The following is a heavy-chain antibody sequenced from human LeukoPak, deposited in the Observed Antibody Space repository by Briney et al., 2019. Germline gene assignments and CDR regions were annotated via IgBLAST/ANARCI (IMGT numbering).Heavy chain of an antibody. D-gene: IGHD3-22*01. J-gene: IGHJ4*02. CDR3: ARHGSDYYDSSGYYVFDY. CDR1: GGSISSSSYY. V-gene: IGHV4-39*01. Sequence: SETLSLTCTVSGGSISSSSYYWAWLRLPPGKGLEWIGTIYYSGSTYDNPSLKSRVTMSVDTSNNQFSMKLSSVPAADTAVYYCARHGSDYYDSSGYYVFDYWGQGTLVTVSS. CDR2: IYYSGST.